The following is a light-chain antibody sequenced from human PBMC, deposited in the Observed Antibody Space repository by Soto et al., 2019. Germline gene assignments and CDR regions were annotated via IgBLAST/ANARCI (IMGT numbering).Light chain of an antibody. CDR3: QQSYSTPL. CDR1: QSISNY. Sequence: SQSISNYLNWYQQKPGKAPKILIYAASSLQSGVPSRFSGSGSGTDFTLTISSLQPEDFATYYCQQSYSTPLFGPGTRWIS. V-gene: IGKV1-39*01. CDR2: AAS. J-gene: IGKJ3*01.